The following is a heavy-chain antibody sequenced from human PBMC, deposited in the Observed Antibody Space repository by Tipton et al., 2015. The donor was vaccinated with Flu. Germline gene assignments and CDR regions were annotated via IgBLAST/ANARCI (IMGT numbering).Heavy chain of an antibody. J-gene: IGHJ4*02. V-gene: IGHV4-61*02. Sequence: TLSLTCTVSGGSISSGSYYWSWIWQPAGKGLEWIGRIYTSGSTNYNPSLKSRVTISVDTSKNQFSLKLSSVTAADTAVYYCARSVWGTPYFDYWGQGTLVTVSS. D-gene: IGHD3-16*01. CDR1: GGSISSGSYY. CDR3: ARSVWGTPYFDY. CDR2: IYTSGST.